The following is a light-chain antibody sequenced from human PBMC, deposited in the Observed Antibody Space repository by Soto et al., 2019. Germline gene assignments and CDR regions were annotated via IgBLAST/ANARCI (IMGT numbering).Light chain of an antibody. V-gene: IGKV3-11*01. CDR3: QQRSNWVT. CDR2: DAS. Sequence: EIVLTQSPATLSLSPGERADLSCRASQSVYNFLAWYQYRPGQAPRLLIYDASKRATGIPARFSGSGSGTVFTLTITSVEPEDFGVYYCQQRSNWVTFGGGTKVEI. CDR1: QSVYNF. J-gene: IGKJ4*01.